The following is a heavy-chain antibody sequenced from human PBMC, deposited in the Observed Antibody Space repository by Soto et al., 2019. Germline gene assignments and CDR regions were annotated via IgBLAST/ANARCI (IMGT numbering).Heavy chain of an antibody. CDR1: GGSISSSSYY. CDR2: IYYSGST. Sequence: QLQLQESGPGLVKPSETLSLTCTVSGGSISSSSYYWGWIRQPPGKGLEWIGSIYYSGSTYYTPSLKSRLTISVDTSKNQFSLKLSSVTAADTAVYYCARHVNPWPQGAFDIWGQGTMVTVSS. CDR3: ARHVNPWPQGAFDI. J-gene: IGHJ3*02. V-gene: IGHV4-39*01.